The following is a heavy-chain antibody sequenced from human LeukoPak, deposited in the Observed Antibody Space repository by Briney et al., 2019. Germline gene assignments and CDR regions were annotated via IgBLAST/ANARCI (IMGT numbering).Heavy chain of an antibody. CDR3: AKDAEGYDILTPPFDP. Sequence: PGGSLRLSCAASGFTFSSYGMHWVRQAPGKGLEWVAVISYDGSNKYYADSVKGRFTISRDNSKNTLYLQMNSLRAEDTAVYYCAKDAEGYDILTPPFDPWGQGTLVTVSS. CDR2: ISYDGSNK. D-gene: IGHD3-9*01. J-gene: IGHJ5*02. CDR1: GFTFSSYG. V-gene: IGHV3-30*18.